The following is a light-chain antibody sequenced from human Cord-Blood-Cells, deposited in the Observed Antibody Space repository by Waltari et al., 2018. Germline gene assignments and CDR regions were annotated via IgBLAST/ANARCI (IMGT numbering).Light chain of an antibody. CDR1: QSVLYSANNKNY. J-gene: IGKJ3*01. Sequence: DIVMTQSPDSLAVSLGERATINCKSSQSVLYSANNKNYVAWYQQKPGQPPKMLIYWVSTRESGVPDRFSGSWSGTDFTLTISSLHAEDVAVYYCQQYYSSPFTFGPGTKVDIK. CDR2: WVS. CDR3: QQYYSSPFT. V-gene: IGKV4-1*01.